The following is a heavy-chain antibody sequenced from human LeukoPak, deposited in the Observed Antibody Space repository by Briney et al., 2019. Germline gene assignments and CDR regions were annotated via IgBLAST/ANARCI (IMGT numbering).Heavy chain of an antibody. D-gene: IGHD3-10*01. V-gene: IGHV5-51*01. J-gene: IGHJ4*02. CDR2: IYPGDSDT. CDR3: ARLRGGITVPREVYFDY. Sequence: GESLKISCKGSGYSFTSYWIGWVRQMPGKGLEWMGIIYPGDSDTRYSPSFQGQVTISADKSITTAYLQWSSLKASDTATYYCARLRGGITVPREVYFDYWGQGTLVSVSS. CDR1: GYSFTSYW.